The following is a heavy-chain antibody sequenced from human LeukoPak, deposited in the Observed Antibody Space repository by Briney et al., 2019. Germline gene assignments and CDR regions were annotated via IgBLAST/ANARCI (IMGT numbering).Heavy chain of an antibody. Sequence: PSETLSLTCTVSGGSPCVYYWSSIRQPPGEGLGWVGYIYYSGSANYNPPLKSRVTISVDTSKNQSSLKLSSVTAADTAVYYCARDRGSKDYDFWSGYYKGDYYYYMDVWGKGTTVTVSS. D-gene: IGHD3-3*01. V-gene: IGHV4-59*01. CDR2: IYYSGSA. CDR3: ARDRGSKDYDFWSGYYKGDYYYYMDV. J-gene: IGHJ6*03. CDR1: GGSPCVYY.